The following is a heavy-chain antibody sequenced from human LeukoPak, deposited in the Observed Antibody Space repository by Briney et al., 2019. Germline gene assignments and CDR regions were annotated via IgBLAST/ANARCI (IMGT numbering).Heavy chain of an antibody. D-gene: IGHD3-3*02. V-gene: IGHV3-33*06. CDR2: IWYDGSDK. CDR3: AKSISTTVIFDY. CDR1: GFTFSSYG. J-gene: IGHJ4*02. Sequence: PGGSLRLSCAASGFTFSSYGMHWVRQAPGKGLEWVAIIWYDGSDKYYADSVKGRFTISRDNSKNMLYLQMNSLRVEDTAVYYCAKSISTTVIFDYWGQGTLVTVYS.